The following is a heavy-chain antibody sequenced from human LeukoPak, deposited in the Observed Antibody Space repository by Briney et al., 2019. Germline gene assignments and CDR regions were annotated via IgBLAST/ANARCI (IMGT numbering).Heavy chain of an antibody. CDR3: ARGAHYYDTSGYLTPLNY. V-gene: IGHV4-59*01. J-gene: IGHJ4*02. Sequence: SETLSLTCTDSGGSISNYYWSWIRQPPGKRLEWIGYIFYSGSTNYNPSLKSRVTISVDTSKNQFSLKLSPVTAADTAVYYCARGAHYYDTSGYLTPLNYWGQGTLVTVSS. CDR1: GGSISNYY. CDR2: IFYSGST. D-gene: IGHD3-22*01.